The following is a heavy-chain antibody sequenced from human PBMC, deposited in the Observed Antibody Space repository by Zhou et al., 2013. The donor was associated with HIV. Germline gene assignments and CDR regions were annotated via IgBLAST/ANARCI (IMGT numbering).Heavy chain of an antibody. CDR2: INPSGGST. J-gene: IGHJ5*02. CDR1: GYTFTSYY. V-gene: IGHV1-46*03. CDR3: ARESSITIFGVVINEGFDP. Sequence: QVQLVQSGAEVKKPGASVKVSCKASGYTFTSYYMHWVRQAPGQGLEWMGIINPSGGSTSYAQKFQGRVTMTRDTSTSTVYMELSSLRSEDTAVYYCARESSITIFGVVINEGFDPWGQGTLVTVSS. D-gene: IGHD3-3*01.